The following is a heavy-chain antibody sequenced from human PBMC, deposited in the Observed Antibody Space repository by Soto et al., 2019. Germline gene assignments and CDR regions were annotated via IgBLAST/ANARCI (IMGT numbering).Heavy chain of an antibody. D-gene: IGHD4-4*01. J-gene: IGHJ5*02. V-gene: IGHV3-48*03. CDR3: ARDVLGASNYNH. CDR1: GFTFSSYE. CDR2: ISSSGATI. Sequence: VGSLRLSGAASGFTFSSYEMNWVRQAPGKGLEWVSYISSSGATIYYADSVKGRFTVSRDNAKNSLYLQMNSLRAEDTAVYYCARDVLGASNYNHWGQGTLVTVSS.